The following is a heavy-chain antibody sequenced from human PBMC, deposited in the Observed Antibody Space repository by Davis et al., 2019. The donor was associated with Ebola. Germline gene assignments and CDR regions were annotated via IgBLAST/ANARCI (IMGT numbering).Heavy chain of an antibody. CDR3: AKDTSNIWFDI. J-gene: IGHJ3*02. CDR2: FGTSGDT. V-gene: IGHV3-23*01. D-gene: IGHD1-26*01. CDR1: GFIFSSYV. Sequence: GGSLRLSCAASGFIFSSYVMSWVRQAPGKGLEWVSTFGTSGDTYYADSVKGRFPISRDNSKNTLYLQMNGLRVDDTAIYYCAKDTSNIWFDIWGQGTNVTVSS.